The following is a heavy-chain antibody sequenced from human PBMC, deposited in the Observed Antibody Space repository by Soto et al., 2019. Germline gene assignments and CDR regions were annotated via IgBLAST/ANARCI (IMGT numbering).Heavy chain of an antibody. D-gene: IGHD6-6*01. CDR2: IYYSGST. V-gene: IGHV4-31*03. J-gene: IGHJ3*02. CDR3: ARAPIPARRRGAFDI. Sequence: SETLSLTCTVSGGSISSGGYYWSWIRQHPGKGLEWIGYIYYSGSTYYNPSLKSRVTISVDTSKNQFSLKLSSVTAADTAVYYCARAPIPARRRGAFDIWGQGTMVTVSS. CDR1: GGSISSGGYY.